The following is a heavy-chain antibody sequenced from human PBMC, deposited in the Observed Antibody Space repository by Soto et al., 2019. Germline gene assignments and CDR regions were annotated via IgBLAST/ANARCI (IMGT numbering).Heavy chain of an antibody. J-gene: IGHJ6*03. CDR2: ISWNSGSI. CDR3: AKDMAAAGPDYYYYYMDV. D-gene: IGHD6-13*01. V-gene: IGHV3-9*01. Sequence: EVQLVESGGSLVQPGRSLRLSCAASGFTFDDYAMHWVRQAPGKGLEWVSGISWNSGSIGYADSVKGRFTISRDNAKNSLYLQMNSLRAEDTALYYCAKDMAAAGPDYYYYYMDVWGKGTTVTVSS. CDR1: GFTFDDYA.